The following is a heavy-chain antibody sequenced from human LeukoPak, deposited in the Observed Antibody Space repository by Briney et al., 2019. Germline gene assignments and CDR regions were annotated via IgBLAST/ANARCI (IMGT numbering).Heavy chain of an antibody. CDR3: ATGGIAAAGLDY. D-gene: IGHD6-13*01. V-gene: IGHV4-34*01. Sequence: PSETLSLTCAVYGGSFSGYYWSWIRQPPGKGLEWIGEINHSGSTNYNPSLKSRVTISVDTSKNQFSLKLSSVTAADTAVYYCATGGIAAAGLDYWGQGTLVTVSS. CDR2: INHSGST. CDR1: GGSFSGYY. J-gene: IGHJ4*02.